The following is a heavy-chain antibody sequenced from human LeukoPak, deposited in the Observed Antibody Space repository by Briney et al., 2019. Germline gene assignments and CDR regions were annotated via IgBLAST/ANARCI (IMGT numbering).Heavy chain of an antibody. CDR2: ISGSGGTT. V-gene: IGHV3-23*01. Sequence: GGSLRLSCAASGFTFSSYAMTWVRQAPGKGLEWVSAISGSGGTTYYADSVKGRFTISRDNSKNTLYLQMNSLRAEDTAVYYCATKSYSGSYRTDFWGQGTLVTVSS. J-gene: IGHJ4*02. CDR1: GFTFSSYA. CDR3: ATKSYSGSYRTDF. D-gene: IGHD1-26*01.